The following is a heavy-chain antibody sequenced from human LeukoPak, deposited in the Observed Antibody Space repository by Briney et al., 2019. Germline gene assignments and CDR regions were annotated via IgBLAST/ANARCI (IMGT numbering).Heavy chain of an antibody. Sequence: GGSLRLSCAASGFTFSSYGMHWVRQAPGKGLEWVAFIRYDGSNKYYADSVKGRFPISRDNSKNTLYLQMNSLRAEDTAVYYCAKDPPCSSTSCYTGYFDYWGQGTLVTVSS. CDR3: AKDPPCSSTSCYTGYFDY. J-gene: IGHJ4*02. V-gene: IGHV3-30*02. CDR1: GFTFSSYG. CDR2: IRYDGSNK. D-gene: IGHD2-2*02.